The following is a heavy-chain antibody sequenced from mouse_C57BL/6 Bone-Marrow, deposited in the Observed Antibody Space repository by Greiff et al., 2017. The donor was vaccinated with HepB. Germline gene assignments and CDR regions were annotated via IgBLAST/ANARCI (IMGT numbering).Heavy chain of an antibody. D-gene: IGHD1-1*01. V-gene: IGHV1-72*01. J-gene: IGHJ1*03. CDR2: IDPNSGGT. CDR3: ATSTVVAKDGYFDV. CDR1: GYTFTSYW. Sequence: QVQLQQPGAELVKPGASVKLSCKASGYTFTSYWMHWVKQRPGRGLEWIGRIDPNSGGTKNNEKFKSKATLTVDKPSSTAYMQLSSLTSEDSAVYYCATSTVVAKDGYFDVWGTGTTVTVSS.